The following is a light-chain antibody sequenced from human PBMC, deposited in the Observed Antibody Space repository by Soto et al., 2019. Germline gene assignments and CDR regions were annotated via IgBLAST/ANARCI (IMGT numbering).Light chain of an antibody. CDR3: QHFGSSLRT. Sequence: EIVLTQSPATLSVSPGEGATLSCRASQSVSNYLAWYQQKPGQAPRLLIHGTSSRATGIPDRFSGSGSGTDFTLTINSLEPEDFAVYYCQHFGSSLRTFGQGTKVDIK. CDR2: GTS. J-gene: IGKJ1*01. CDR1: QSVSNY. V-gene: IGKV3-20*01.